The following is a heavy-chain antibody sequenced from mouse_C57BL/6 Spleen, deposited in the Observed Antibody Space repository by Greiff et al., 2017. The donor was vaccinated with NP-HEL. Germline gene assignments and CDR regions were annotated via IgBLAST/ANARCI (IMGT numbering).Heavy chain of an antibody. J-gene: IGHJ4*01. CDR3: ARHQGGSSPHAMDY. CDR2: LSNGGGST. V-gene: IGHV5-12*01. CDR1: GFTFSDYY. Sequence: EVQRVESGGGLVQPGGSLKLSCAASGFTFSDYYMYWVRQTPEKRLEWVAYLSNGGGSTYYPDTVKGRFTISRDNAKNTLYLQMSRLKSEDTAMYYCARHQGGSSPHAMDYWCQGTSVTVSS. D-gene: IGHD1-1*01.